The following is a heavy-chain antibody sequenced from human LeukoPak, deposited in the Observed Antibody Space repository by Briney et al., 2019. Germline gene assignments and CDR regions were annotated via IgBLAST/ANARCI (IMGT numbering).Heavy chain of an antibody. Sequence: GGSLRLSCAASGFAFSTYGMNWVRQAPGKGLEWVSYITSRSTIYYADSVKGRFTISRDNSKNTLYLQMNSLRAEDTAVYYCAKGPYYYGSGSYYNWFDPWGQGTLVTVSS. J-gene: IGHJ5*02. D-gene: IGHD3-10*01. CDR2: ITSRSTI. V-gene: IGHV3-48*01. CDR3: AKGPYYYGSGSYYNWFDP. CDR1: GFAFSTYG.